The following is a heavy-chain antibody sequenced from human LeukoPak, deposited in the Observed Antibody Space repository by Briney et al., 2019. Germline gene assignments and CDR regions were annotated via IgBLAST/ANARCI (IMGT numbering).Heavy chain of an antibody. CDR2: IIPIFGTA. J-gene: IGHJ4*02. CDR3: ARAYTEGYSYGFSY. Sequence: ASVRVSCKASGGTFSSYAISWVRQAPGQGLEWMGGIIPIFGTANYAQKFQGRVTITADESTSTAYMELSSLRSEDTAVYYCARAYTEGYSYGFSYWGQGTLVTVSS. V-gene: IGHV1-69*13. D-gene: IGHD5-18*01. CDR1: GGTFSSYA.